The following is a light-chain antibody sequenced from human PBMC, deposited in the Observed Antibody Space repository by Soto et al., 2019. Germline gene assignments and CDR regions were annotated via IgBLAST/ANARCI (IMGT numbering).Light chain of an antibody. J-gene: IGLJ1*01. V-gene: IGLV9-49*01. CDR3: GADHGSGSNFVYV. Sequence: QSVLTQPPSASASLGASVTLTCTLSSGYSNYKVDWYQQRPGKGPRFVMRVGTGGIVGSKGDGIPDRFSVLGSGLNRYLTIKNIQEEDEIDYYCGADHGSGSNFVYVFGSGTKLTVL. CDR1: SGYSNYK. CDR2: VGTGGIVG.